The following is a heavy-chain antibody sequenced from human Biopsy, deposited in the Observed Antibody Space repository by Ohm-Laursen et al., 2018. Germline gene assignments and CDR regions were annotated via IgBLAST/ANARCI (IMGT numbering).Heavy chain of an antibody. Sequence: ASVKVSCNASGYNFGNYYINWVRQVPGQGLEWLGVVNPVAEATMYAQKFQDRITLTRDASTNTVYMDLTSLTSEDTAVYYCARESPLRLGVCGAIRCFKEVFGMDVWGQGTTVIVSS. CDR2: VNPVAEAT. V-gene: IGHV1-46*01. CDR3: ARESPLRLGVCGAIRCFKEVFGMDV. J-gene: IGHJ6*02. CDR1: GYNFGNYY. D-gene: IGHD2-21*01.